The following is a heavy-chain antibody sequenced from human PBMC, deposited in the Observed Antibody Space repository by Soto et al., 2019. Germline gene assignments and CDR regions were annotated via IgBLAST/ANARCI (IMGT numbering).Heavy chain of an antibody. D-gene: IGHD1-1*01. J-gene: IGHJ4*02. CDR1: GFIFSNAW. V-gene: IGHV3-15*07. Sequence: EVQLVESGGGLVKPGGSLRLSCAASGFIFSNAWMKWVRQAPGKGLEWVGRIKTKTEGGTTDYAAPVKGRFTISRDDSKNTLYLQMNSLKTEDTAVYYCTADFLRTGTIDYWGQGTLVTVSS. CDR2: IKTKTEGGTT. CDR3: TADFLRTGTIDY.